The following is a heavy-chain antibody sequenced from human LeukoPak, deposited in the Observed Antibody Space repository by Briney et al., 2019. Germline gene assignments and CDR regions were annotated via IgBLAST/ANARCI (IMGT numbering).Heavy chain of an antibody. CDR1: GYSFTSYW. Sequence: GESLKISCKGSGYSFTSYWIGWVRQMPGKGLEWMGIIYPGDSDTRYSPSFQGQVTISADKSISTAYLQWSSLKASDTAMYYCARQTYCGGDCLGFFDYWGQGTLVTVSS. J-gene: IGHJ4*02. V-gene: IGHV5-51*01. CDR2: IYPGDSDT. CDR3: ARQTYCGGDCLGFFDY. D-gene: IGHD2-21*02.